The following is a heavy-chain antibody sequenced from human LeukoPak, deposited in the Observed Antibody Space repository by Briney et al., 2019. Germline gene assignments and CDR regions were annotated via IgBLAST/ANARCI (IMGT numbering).Heavy chain of an antibody. V-gene: IGHV4-34*01. D-gene: IGHD3-22*01. CDR2: INHSGST. Sequence: SETLSLTCAVYGGSFSGYYWSWIRQPPGKGLEWIGEINHSGSTNYNPSLKSRVTISVDTSKNQFSLKLSSVTAADTAVYYCASGWHYYDSSGYYGPLDYWGQGTLVTVSS. CDR1: GGSFSGYY. J-gene: IGHJ4*02. CDR3: ASGWHYYDSSGYYGPLDY.